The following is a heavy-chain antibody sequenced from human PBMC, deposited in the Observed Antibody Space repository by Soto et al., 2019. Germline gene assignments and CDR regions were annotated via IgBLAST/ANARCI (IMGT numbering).Heavy chain of an antibody. CDR1: GFMFSDYA. J-gene: IGHJ4*02. CDR3: MKVRDY. CDR2: IGKSGSDR. Sequence: EVKLVESGGGLVQPGGSLRISCKVSGFMFSDYAMTWVRQAPGKGLEWVSSIGKSGSDRDYADSVKGRFTISRDNSENTVYLQMDSLKVEDTVLYFCMKVRDYWGQGTQVTVS. V-gene: IGHV3-23*04.